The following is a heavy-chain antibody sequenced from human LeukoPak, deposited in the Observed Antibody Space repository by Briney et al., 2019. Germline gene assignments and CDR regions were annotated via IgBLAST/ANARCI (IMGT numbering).Heavy chain of an antibody. J-gene: IGHJ3*02. D-gene: IGHD5-24*01. CDR2: ISSSSSYI. CDR3: ARAIRDGYNNDAFDI. V-gene: IGHV3-21*01. CDR1: GFTFSRCT. Sequence: GGSLRLSCAASGFTFSRCTMNWVRQAPGKGLEWVSSISSSSSYIYYADSVKGRFTISRDNAKNSLYLQMNSLRAEDTAVYYCARAIRDGYNNDAFDIWGQGTMVTVSS.